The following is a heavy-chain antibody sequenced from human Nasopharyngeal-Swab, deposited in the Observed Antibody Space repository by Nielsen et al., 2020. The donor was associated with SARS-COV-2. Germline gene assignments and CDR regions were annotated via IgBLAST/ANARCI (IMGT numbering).Heavy chain of an antibody. CDR3: AKGWQWLVRDAFDI. Sequence: GESLKISCAASGFTFSSYAMSWVRQAPGKGLEWVSAISGSGGRTYYAESVKGRFTISRDNSKNTLYLQMNSLRAEDTAVYYCAKGWQWLVRDAFDIWGQGTMVTVSS. D-gene: IGHD6-19*01. CDR1: GFTFSSYA. J-gene: IGHJ3*02. CDR2: ISGSGGRT. V-gene: IGHV3-23*01.